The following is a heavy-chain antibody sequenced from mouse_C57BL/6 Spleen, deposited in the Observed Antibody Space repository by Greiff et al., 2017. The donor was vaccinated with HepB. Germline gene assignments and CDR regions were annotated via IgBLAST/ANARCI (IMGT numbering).Heavy chain of an antibody. Sequence: QVQLQQSGAELVRPGASVTLSCKASGYTFTDYEMHWVKQTPVHGLEWIGAIDPETGGTAYNQKFKGKAILTADKSSSTAYMELRSLTSEDSAVYYCTRGLLRRGENYWGQGTTLTVSS. D-gene: IGHD1-1*01. CDR2: IDPETGGT. CDR3: TRGLLRRGENY. V-gene: IGHV1-15*01. J-gene: IGHJ2*01. CDR1: GYTFTDYE.